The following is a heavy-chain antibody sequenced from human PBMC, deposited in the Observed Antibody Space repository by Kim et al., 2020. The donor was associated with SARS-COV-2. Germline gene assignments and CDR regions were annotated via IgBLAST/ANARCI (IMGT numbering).Heavy chain of an antibody. Sequence: GGSLRLSCAASGFTFSSYGMHWVRQAPGKGLEWVAVISYDGSNKYYADSVKGRFTISRDNSKNTLYLQMNSLRAEDTAVYYCAKCVCGRRYRQAYYYYY. D-gene: IGHD3-16*01. V-gene: IGHV3-30*18. CDR2: ISYDGSNK. J-gene: IGHJ6*01. CDR3: AKCVCGRRYRQAYYYYY. CDR1: GFTFSSYG.